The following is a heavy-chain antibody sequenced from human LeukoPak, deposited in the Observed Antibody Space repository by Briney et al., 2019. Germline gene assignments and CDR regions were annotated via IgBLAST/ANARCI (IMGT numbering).Heavy chain of an antibody. J-gene: IGHJ4*02. CDR2: ISSSSSSI. CDR1: GFTFSNYG. D-gene: IGHD4-11*01. Sequence: GGSLRLSCAASGFTFSNYGMNWVRQAPGKGLEWVSSISSSSSSIYYADSLKGRFTISRDNAKTSLYLQMNSLRAEDTAVYYCARLADYGNYGPREYLDFWGQGTLVTVSS. V-gene: IGHV3-21*01. CDR3: ARLADYGNYGPREYLDF.